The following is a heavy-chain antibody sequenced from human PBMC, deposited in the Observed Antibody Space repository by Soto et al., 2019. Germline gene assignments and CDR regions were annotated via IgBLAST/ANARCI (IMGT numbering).Heavy chain of an antibody. CDR1: GFTFSSYS. CDR3: ARLYPSWTWPLDI. V-gene: IGHV3-48*04. D-gene: IGHD3-3*01. CDR2: ISGSSSYT. Sequence: EVQLVESGGGLVQPGGSLRLSCAASGFTFSSYSMNWVRQAPGKGLEWVSYISGSSSYTNYADSVKGRFTISRDNAKNSLYLQMNSLRAEDTAVYYCARLYPSWTWPLDIWGQGTMVTVSS. J-gene: IGHJ3*02.